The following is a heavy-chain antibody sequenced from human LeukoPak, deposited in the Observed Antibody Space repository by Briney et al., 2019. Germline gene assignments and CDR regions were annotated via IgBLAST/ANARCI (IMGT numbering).Heavy chain of an antibody. Sequence: PSETLSLTCTVSGGSVSSGSYYWSWVRQPPGKGLEWLGYIYYSGSTNYNPSLKSRVTISVDTSKNQFSLKLSSVTAGDTAVYYCARDMTPNDAFDIWGQGTMVTVSS. CDR2: IYYSGST. V-gene: IGHV4-61*01. CDR3: ARDMTPNDAFDI. J-gene: IGHJ3*02. CDR1: GGSVSSGSYY.